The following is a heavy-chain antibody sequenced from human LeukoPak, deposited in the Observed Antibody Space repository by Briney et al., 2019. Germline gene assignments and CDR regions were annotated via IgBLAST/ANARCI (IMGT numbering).Heavy chain of an antibody. J-gene: IGHJ4*02. CDR1: GGSISSSNW. CDR2: IYQSGST. V-gene: IGHV4-4*02. CDR3: ARERVVTAIHYFDY. D-gene: IGHD2-21*02. Sequence: PSGSLSLTCAVSGGSISSSNWWSWVLQPPGKGLEWTGRIYQSGSTNYNPSLKSRVSISVVKSKNQFSLKLSSVTAADTDVYYCARERVVTAIHYFDYWGQGSLVTVCS.